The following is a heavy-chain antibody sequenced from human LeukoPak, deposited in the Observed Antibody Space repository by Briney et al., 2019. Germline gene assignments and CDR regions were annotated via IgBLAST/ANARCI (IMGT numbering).Heavy chain of an antibody. J-gene: IGHJ6*03. Sequence: GASVKVSCKASGYTFVSHGISWVRQAPGQGLEWMGWISVYNGNPNYAQKLQGRVTMTTDTSTSTAYMELRSLRSDDTAVYYCARDSYSSGWYESYYYYMDVWGKGTTVTVSS. CDR1: GYTFVSHG. CDR2: ISVYNGNP. D-gene: IGHD6-13*01. CDR3: ARDSYSSGWYESYYYYMDV. V-gene: IGHV1-18*01.